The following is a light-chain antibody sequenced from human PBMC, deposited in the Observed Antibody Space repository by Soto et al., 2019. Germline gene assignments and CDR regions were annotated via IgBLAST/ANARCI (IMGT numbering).Light chain of an antibody. V-gene: IGLV2-8*01. CDR3: ISFTDGXNLV. Sequence: QSALTQSPSASGSPGQSVTISCTGTSSDICGYNSFAWYQQHPGKAPKVMIYDVTNRPSGVPDRFSGSKSGNTASLTVSAIHAEDEADYYCISFTDGXNLVFGTGTKV. CDR2: DVT. CDR1: SSDICGYNS. J-gene: IGLJ1*01.